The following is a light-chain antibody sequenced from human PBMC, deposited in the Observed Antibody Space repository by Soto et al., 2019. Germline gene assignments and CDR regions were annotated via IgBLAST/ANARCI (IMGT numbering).Light chain of an antibody. Sequence: EIVLTQSPGTLYLSQGEGATLSCRASETVIDGYLAWYQQKPGQAPRLLMYSISSRPAGISHRFTGSGSGSHFTLTIIILEAEAPALYFCQQYGAAPFIFGQGTKLQIK. CDR1: ETVIDGY. CDR2: SIS. J-gene: IGKJ2*01. V-gene: IGKV3-20*01. CDR3: QQYGAAPFI.